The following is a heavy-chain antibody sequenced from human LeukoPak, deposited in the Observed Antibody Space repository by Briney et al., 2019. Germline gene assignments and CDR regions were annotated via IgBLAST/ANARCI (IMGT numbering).Heavy chain of an antibody. CDR1: GFTFDDYG. J-gene: IGHJ4*02. CDR3: ARVGIQLWLPYFDY. CDR2: IKQDGSEK. Sequence: GGSLRLSCAASGFTFDDYGMSWVRQAPGKGLEWVANIKQDGSEKYYVDSVKGRFTISRDNAKNSLYLQMNSLRAEDTAVYYCARVGIQLWLPYFDYWGQGTLVTVSS. V-gene: IGHV3-7*01. D-gene: IGHD5-18*01.